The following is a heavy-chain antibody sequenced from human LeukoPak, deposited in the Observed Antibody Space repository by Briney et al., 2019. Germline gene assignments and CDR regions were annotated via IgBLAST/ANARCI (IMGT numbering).Heavy chain of an antibody. Sequence: SETLSLTCVVSGGSISSNWWSWVRQPPGKGLEWIGEIFHSGATTYNPSLRSRVIISVDKSKMQFSLRLNSVTAADTAVYYCGRNGYYSIDYWGQGTLVTVSS. CDR1: GGSISSNW. V-gene: IGHV4-4*02. D-gene: IGHD4-17*01. CDR3: GRNGYYSIDY. J-gene: IGHJ4*02. CDR2: IFHSGAT.